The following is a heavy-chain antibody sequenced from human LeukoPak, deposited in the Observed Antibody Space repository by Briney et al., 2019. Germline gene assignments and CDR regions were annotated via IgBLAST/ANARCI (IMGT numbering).Heavy chain of an antibody. CDR2: LYIGGDT. CDR1: GLTVNNNY. CDR3: AKHKYNFGRMVEY. J-gene: IGHJ4*02. V-gene: IGHV3-53*01. Sequence: PGGSLRLSCAASGLTVNNNYMNWVRQAPGKGLEWVSALYIGGDTYYADSVKGRFTISRDNSKNTLYLQMNSLRAEDTAVYYCAKHKYNFGRMVEYWGQGTLVTVSS. D-gene: IGHD1-1*01.